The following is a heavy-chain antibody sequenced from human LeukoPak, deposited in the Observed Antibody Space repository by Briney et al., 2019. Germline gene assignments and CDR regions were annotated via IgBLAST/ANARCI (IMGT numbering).Heavy chain of an antibody. Sequence: GASVKVSCKASGYTFTSYGISWVRQAPGQGLEWMGWISAYNGNTNYAQKLQGRVTMTTDTSTTTAYMELRSLRSDETAVYYCAREGMATITRDAFDIWGQGTMVTVSS. V-gene: IGHV1-18*01. CDR2: ISAYNGNT. D-gene: IGHD5-24*01. CDR3: AREGMATITRDAFDI. CDR1: GYTFTSYG. J-gene: IGHJ3*02.